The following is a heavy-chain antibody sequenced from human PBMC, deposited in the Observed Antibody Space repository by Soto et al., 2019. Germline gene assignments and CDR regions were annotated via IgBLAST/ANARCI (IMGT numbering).Heavy chain of an antibody. D-gene: IGHD2-2*01. J-gene: IGHJ4*02. CDR1: GGSISSGCYY. V-gene: IGHV4-31*03. CDR2: IYYSGST. Sequence: SETLSLTCTFSGGSISSGCYYLSWIRQHPGKGLEWIGYIYYSGSTYYNPSLKSRVTISVDTSKNQFSLKLSSVTAADTAVYYCAAFRKEPAAISDPSDYWGQGTLVTVSS. CDR3: AAFRKEPAAISDPSDY.